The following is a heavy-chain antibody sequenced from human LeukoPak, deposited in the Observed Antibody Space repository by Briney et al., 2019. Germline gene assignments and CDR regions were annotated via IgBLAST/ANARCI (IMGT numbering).Heavy chain of an antibody. Sequence: GGSLRLSCAASGFTFSSYWMHWVRQAPGKGLVWVSRINSDGSSTSYADSVKGRFTISRDNAKNTLYLQMNSLRAEDTAVYYCAKSTKYYYDSSLDYWGQGTLVTVSS. J-gene: IGHJ4*02. D-gene: IGHD3-22*01. V-gene: IGHV3-74*01. CDR3: AKSTKYYYDSSLDY. CDR1: GFTFSSYW. CDR2: INSDGSST.